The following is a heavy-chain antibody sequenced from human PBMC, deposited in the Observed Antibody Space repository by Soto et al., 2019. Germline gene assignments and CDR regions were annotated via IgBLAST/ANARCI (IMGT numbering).Heavy chain of an antibody. CDR2: IYYSGST. J-gene: IGHJ5*02. D-gene: IGHD6-19*01. CDR1: GGSISSYY. CDR3: ARHSESIAVAGTWWFDP. V-gene: IGHV4-59*08. Sequence: QVQLQESGPGLVKPSETLSLTCTVSGGSISSYYWSWIRQPPGKGLEWIGYIYYSGSTNYNPSLKSRVTIAVDTSKNQFSLKLSSVTAADTAVYYCARHSESIAVAGTWWFDPWGQGTLVTVSS.